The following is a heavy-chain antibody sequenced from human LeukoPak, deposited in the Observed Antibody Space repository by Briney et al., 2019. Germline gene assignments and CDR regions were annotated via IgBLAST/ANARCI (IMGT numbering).Heavy chain of an antibody. CDR1: GDSIVRGDYY. J-gene: IGHJ5*01. D-gene: IGHD1-14*01. Sequence: SETLSLTCTVSGDSIVRGDYYWSWLRQHPGKGLEWIGYVHHSGVTRYSSSLKSRVDLSADATKGQFSLKMISLTAADTAVYSCVRGANHPFDPWGQGTLVTVSS. CDR3: VRGANHPFDP. V-gene: IGHV4-31*03. CDR2: VHHSGVT.